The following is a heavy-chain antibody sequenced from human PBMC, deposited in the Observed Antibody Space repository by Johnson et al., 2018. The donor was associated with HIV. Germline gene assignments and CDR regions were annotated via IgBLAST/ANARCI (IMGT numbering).Heavy chain of an antibody. V-gene: IGHV3-11*01. Sequence: VQLVESGGGLVQPGGSLRLSCAASGFIFSDSYMTWIRQAPGKGLELVSYISSRGTTIYDADSVKGRFTITRDNVKNSLYMQMNSLRVEDTAVYFCARDYRGALDIWGQGTMVTVSS. CDR3: ARDYRGALDI. CDR1: GFIFSDSY. CDR2: ISSRGTTI. D-gene: IGHD4-11*01. J-gene: IGHJ3*02.